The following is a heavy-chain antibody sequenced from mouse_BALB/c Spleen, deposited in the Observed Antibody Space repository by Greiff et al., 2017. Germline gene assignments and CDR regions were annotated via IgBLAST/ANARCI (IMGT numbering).Heavy chain of an antibody. CDR3: ARRGLGTYFDY. CDR2: ISYSGST. Sequence: EVKLVESGPGLVKPSQSLSLTCTVTGYSITSDYAWNWIRQFPGNKLEWMGYISYSGSTSYNPSLKSRISITRDTSKNQFFLQLNSVTTEDTATYYCARRGLGTYFDYWGQGTTLTVSS. V-gene: IGHV3-2*02. J-gene: IGHJ2*01. D-gene: IGHD3-1*01. CDR1: GYSITSDYA.